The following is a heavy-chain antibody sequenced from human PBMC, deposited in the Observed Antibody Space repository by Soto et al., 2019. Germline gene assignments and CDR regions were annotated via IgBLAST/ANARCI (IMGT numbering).Heavy chain of an antibody. CDR3: ARDLVAVSGGVYSSASGGYFCDF. CDR2: ISNSGRTL. V-gene: IGHV3-11*01. Sequence: QVQLVESGGGLVKPGGSLRLSCAASGFTFSDYYMSWIRQAPGTGLEWVSYISNSGRTLYYADSMKGRFTISRDNAKNSLYMQMNSLRSEDTAVYYCARDLVAVSGGVYSSASGGYFCDFWGQGTLVTVSS. CDR1: GFTFSDYY. J-gene: IGHJ4*02. D-gene: IGHD6-6*01.